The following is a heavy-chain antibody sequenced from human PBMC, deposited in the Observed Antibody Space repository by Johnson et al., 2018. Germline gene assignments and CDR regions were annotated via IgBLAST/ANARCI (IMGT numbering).Heavy chain of an antibody. CDR1: GGTFSNYA. V-gene: IGHV1-69*12. CDR2: IVPFFGTA. Sequence: QVQLVQSGAEVKKPGSSVKVSCKASGGTFSNYAFSWVRQAPGQGLEWMGGIVPFFGTANYAQKFQDRVTITADESTSTAYMELSSLRYEDTAVYYCAREQLVTYYYYYMDVWGKGTTVTVSS. J-gene: IGHJ6*03. D-gene: IGHD6-6*01. CDR3: AREQLVTYYYYYMDV.